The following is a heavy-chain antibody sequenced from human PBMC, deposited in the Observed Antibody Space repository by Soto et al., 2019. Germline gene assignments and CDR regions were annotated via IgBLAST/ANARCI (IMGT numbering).Heavy chain of an antibody. CDR3: TSGRAYYDY. D-gene: IGHD1-26*01. Sequence: GGSLRLSCTVSGFTFGDYAMSWVRQAPGKGLEWVGFIRSKAYGGPTEYAAAVKGRFTVSRDDSKSTAYLQMNSLKTEDTGAYYCTSGRAYYDYWGQGTLVTVSS. J-gene: IGHJ4*02. CDR2: IRSKAYGGPT. CDR1: GFTFGDYA. V-gene: IGHV3-49*04.